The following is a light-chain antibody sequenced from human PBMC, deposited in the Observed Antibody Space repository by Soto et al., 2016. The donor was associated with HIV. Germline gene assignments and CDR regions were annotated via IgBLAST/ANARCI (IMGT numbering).Light chain of an antibody. J-gene: IGKJ1*01. Sequence: DIQLTQSPSTLSAAVGDRVTITCRASQSVNDWLAWYQQKPGTPPSLLIYKVSTLESGVPSRFSAVGFGTDFTLTISTLQPEDSAIYYCQQYNTPPWTFGQGTKVEI. CDR2: KVS. CDR3: QQYNTPPWT. CDR1: QSVNDW. V-gene: IGKV1-5*03.